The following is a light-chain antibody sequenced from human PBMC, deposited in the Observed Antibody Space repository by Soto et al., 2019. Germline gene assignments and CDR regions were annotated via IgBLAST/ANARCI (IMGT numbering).Light chain of an antibody. J-gene: IGKJ1*01. Sequence: EIVMTQSPATLSVSAGERATLSCRASQSVSSSLAWYQQKPGQAPRLLIYGASTRATGIPARFSGSGSGTEFTLTISSLQSEDFAVYCCQQYNNWPPWTFGQGTKVEIK. V-gene: IGKV3-15*01. CDR1: QSVSSS. CDR2: GAS. CDR3: QQYNNWPPWT.